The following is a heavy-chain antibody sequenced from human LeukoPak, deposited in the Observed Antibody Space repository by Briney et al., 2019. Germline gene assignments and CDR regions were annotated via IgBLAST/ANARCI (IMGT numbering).Heavy chain of an antibody. CDR2: IYYSGST. V-gene: IGHV4-59*08. D-gene: IGHD1-1*01. Sequence: PSETLSLTCTVSGASISSSNWSWFRHPPGKGLGWIGYIYYSGSTNYNPSLKSRVTISVDTSKNQFSLKLSSVTAADTAVYYCARHQLSAPTGGMDVWGQGTTVTVSS. CDR1: GASISSSN. CDR3: ARHQLSAPTGGMDV. J-gene: IGHJ6*02.